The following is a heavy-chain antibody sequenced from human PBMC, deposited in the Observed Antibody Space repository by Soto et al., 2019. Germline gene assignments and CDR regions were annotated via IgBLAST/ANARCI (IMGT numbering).Heavy chain of an antibody. D-gene: IGHD6-19*01. CDR3: AKWKIAVAGTHYYYYGMDV. Sequence: PGGSLRLSCAASGFTFSSYAMSWVRQAPGKGLEWVSAISGSGGSTYYADSVKGRFTISRDNSKNTLYLQMNSLRAEDTAVYYCAKWKIAVAGTHYYYYGMDVWGQGTTVTVSS. J-gene: IGHJ6*02. V-gene: IGHV3-23*01. CDR1: GFTFSSYA. CDR2: ISGSGGST.